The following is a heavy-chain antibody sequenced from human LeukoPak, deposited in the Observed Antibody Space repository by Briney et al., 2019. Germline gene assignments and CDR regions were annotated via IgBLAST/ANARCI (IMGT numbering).Heavy chain of an antibody. CDR2: INHDGSAA. CDR1: GFTFSRYW. J-gene: IGHJ2*01. D-gene: IGHD1-1*01. V-gene: IGHV3-74*01. CDR3: ARGALRGDDSAGYFDV. Sequence: PGRPLRLSCAASGFTFSRYWMNWVRQAPGEGLVWVSRINHDGSAADFADSVKGRFTITRDNARDTLYLQMSSLRADDTAIYYCARGALRGDDSAGYFDVWGRGTLVTVSS.